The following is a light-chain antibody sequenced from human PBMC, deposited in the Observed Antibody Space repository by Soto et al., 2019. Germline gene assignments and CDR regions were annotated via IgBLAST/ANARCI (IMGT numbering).Light chain of an antibody. Sequence: DMPMTQSPTTLSASVGDRVTITCRASQNIRSWLAWYQQKPGKATKVLIYDASTLESGVPSRFSGSGFGTEFTLTISSLQPDDFATDYCQHYNGYFGQGTKLEIK. J-gene: IGKJ2*01. CDR2: DAS. V-gene: IGKV1-5*01. CDR1: QNIRSW. CDR3: QHYNGY.